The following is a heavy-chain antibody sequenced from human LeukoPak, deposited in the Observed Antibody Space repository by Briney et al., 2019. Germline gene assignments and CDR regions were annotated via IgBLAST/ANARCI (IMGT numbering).Heavy chain of an antibody. CDR2: INHSGST. CDR1: GGSISSHY. D-gene: IGHD3-10*01. J-gene: IGHJ4*02. CDR3: AREGKARYYGSGSYYAPPFDY. V-gene: IGHV4-34*01. Sequence: SETLSLTCTVYGGSISSHYWSWIRQPPGKGLEWIGEINHSGSTNYDPSLKSRVTISVDTSKNQFSLKLSSVTAADTAVYYCAREGKARYYGSGSYYAPPFDYWGQGTLVTVSS.